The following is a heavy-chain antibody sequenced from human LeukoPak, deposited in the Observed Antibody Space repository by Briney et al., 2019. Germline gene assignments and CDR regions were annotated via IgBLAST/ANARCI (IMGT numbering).Heavy chain of an antibody. J-gene: IGHJ6*02. V-gene: IGHV1-46*01. CDR2: LNPSGGSS. CDR1: GYTVTSYY. CDR3: ASVYKHGMDV. D-gene: IGHD5-24*01. Sequence: ASLKVSCKASGYTVTSYYMHWVRQAPGQGLEWMAILNPSGGSSNYAQKCQGRATLTRATSTGTVYMELSSLRSEDTAVYYCASVYKHGMDVWGQGTTVIVSS.